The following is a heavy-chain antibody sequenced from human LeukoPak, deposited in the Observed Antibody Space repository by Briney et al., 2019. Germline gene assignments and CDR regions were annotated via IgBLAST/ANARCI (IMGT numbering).Heavy chain of an antibody. V-gene: IGHV4-4*07. CDR3: ASSAAAGTSGWFDP. CDR2: IYTSGST. CDR1: GGSISSYY. Sequence: SETLSLTCTVSGGSISSYYWSWIRQPAGKGLEWIGRIYTSGSTNYSPSLKSRVTMSVDTSKNQFSLKLSSVTAADTAVYYCASSAAAGTSGWFDPWGQGTLVTVSS. D-gene: IGHD6-13*01. J-gene: IGHJ5*02.